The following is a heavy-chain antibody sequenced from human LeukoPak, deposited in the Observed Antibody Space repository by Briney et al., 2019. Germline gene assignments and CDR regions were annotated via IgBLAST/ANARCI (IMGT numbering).Heavy chain of an antibody. CDR3: AKDRTVGASYWYFDL. V-gene: IGHV3-53*01. CDR1: GFTVSSNY. CDR2: IYSGGST. D-gene: IGHD1-26*01. Sequence: GGSLRLSCAASGFTVSSNYMSWVRQAPGKGLEWVSVIYSGGSTYYADSVKGRFTISRDSSKNTLFLHMNTLRAEDTAIYYCAKDRTVGASYWYFDLWGRGTLVTVSS. J-gene: IGHJ2*01.